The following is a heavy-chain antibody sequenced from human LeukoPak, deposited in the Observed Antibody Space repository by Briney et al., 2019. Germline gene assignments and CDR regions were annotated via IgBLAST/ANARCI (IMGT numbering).Heavy chain of an antibody. CDR1: GFTFGDYT. J-gene: IGHJ4*02. V-gene: IGHV3-49*04. CDR3: TRDRDYYDSSEDYFDY. D-gene: IGHD3-22*01. CDR2: IRSKAYGGTT. Sequence: PGRSLRLSCTTSGFTFGDYTMNWVRQAPGKGLEWVGFIRSKAYGGTTEYAASVKGRFTTSRDDSKSIAYLQMNSLKTEDTAVYYCTRDRDYYDSSEDYFDYWGQGTLVTVSS.